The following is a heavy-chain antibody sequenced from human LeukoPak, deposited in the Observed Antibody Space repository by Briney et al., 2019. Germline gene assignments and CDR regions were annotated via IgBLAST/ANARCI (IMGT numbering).Heavy chain of an antibody. CDR3: ARSFRVVRGMDV. J-gene: IGHJ6*03. CDR1: GFTFSSYW. V-gene: IGHV3-74*01. Sequence: GGSLRLSCAASGFTFSSYWMHWVPQAPGKGLLWVSRINSDGSSTSYADSVKGRFTISRDNAKNTLYLQMNSLRAEDTAVYYCARSFRVVRGMDVWGKGTTVTVSS. D-gene: IGHD3-10*01. CDR2: INSDGSST.